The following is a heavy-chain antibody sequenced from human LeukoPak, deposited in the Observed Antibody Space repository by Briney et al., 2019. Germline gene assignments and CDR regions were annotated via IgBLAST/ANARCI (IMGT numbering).Heavy chain of an antibody. CDR3: ATLAPYDSSGYYYGAFDI. V-gene: IGHV1-8*01. CDR1: GYTFTSYD. CDR2: MNPNSGNT. Sequence: ASVKVSCKASGYTFTSYDINWVRQATGQGLEWMGWMNPNSGNTGYAQKFQGRVTMTRNTSISTAYMELSSLRSEDTAVYYCATLAPYDSSGYYYGAFDIWGQGTMVTVSS. D-gene: IGHD3-22*01. J-gene: IGHJ3*02.